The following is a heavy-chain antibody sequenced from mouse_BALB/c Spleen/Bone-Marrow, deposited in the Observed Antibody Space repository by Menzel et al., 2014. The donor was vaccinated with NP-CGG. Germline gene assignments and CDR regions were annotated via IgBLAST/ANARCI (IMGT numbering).Heavy chain of an antibody. CDR1: GFDFSRYW. J-gene: IGHJ1*01. CDR3: ARLNYYGNLFV. V-gene: IGHV4-1*02. CDR2: INPDSRTI. Sequence: VQLQQSGGGLVQPGGSLKLSCAASGFDFSRYWMRWVRQAPGKGLEWIGEINPDSRTINYTPSLKDKFIISRDNAKNTLYLQMSKVRSEDTALYYCARLNYYGNLFVWGAGTTVTVSS. D-gene: IGHD1-1*01.